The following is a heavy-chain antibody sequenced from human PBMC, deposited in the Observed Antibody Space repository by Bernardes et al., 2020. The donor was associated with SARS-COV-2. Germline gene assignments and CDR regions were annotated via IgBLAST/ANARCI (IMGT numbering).Heavy chain of an antibody. J-gene: IGHJ6*02. CDR1: GGSISIHY. Sequence: LSLTCTVSGGSISIHYWTWIRQPPGKGLEWIGYIYHSGKTNYNPSLKSRVTISVYMSRTQFSLRLSSVTAADTAVYYCARDQDAYYYYYGMDVWGQGTTVTVSS. D-gene: IGHD2-15*01. V-gene: IGHV4-59*11. CDR3: ARDQDAYYYYYGMDV. CDR2: IYHSGKT.